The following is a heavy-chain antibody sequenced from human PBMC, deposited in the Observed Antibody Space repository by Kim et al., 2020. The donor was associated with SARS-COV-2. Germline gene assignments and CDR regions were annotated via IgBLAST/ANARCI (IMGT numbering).Heavy chain of an antibody. J-gene: IGHJ3*02. CDR3: TRVPPYSNSWWDAFDI. CDR1: GFTFSDYA. V-gene: IGHV3-73*01. Sequence: GGSLRLSCAASGFTFSDYAMYWVRQASGKGLEWVGRIRSKANSYATAYDVSVKGRFIISRDDSKNTAYLQMNSLKTEDTAIYYCTRVPPYSNSWWDAFDIWGQGTIVTVSS. D-gene: IGHD6-13*01. CDR2: IRSKANSYAT.